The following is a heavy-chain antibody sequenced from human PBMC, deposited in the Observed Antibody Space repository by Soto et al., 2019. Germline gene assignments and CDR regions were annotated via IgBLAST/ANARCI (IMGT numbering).Heavy chain of an antibody. CDR2: IYPGDSDT. D-gene: IGHD2-21*01. Sequence: GESLKISCKGSGYSFTSYWIGWVRQMPGKGLEWMGIIYPGDSDTKYSPSFQGQVTISADKSISTAYLQWSSLKASDTAMYYCARHLDSLTLYYGMDAWGQGTTVTVSS. CDR3: ARHLDSLTLYYGMDA. CDR1: GYSFTSYW. J-gene: IGHJ6*02. V-gene: IGHV5-51*01.